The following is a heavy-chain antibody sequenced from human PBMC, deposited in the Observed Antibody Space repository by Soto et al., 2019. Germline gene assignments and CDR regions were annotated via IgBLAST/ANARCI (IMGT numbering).Heavy chain of an antibody. J-gene: IGHJ6*02. CDR3: ARDRANPVYYYGMDV. CDR1: GFTFSSYA. CDR2: ISYDGSNK. V-gene: IGHV3-30-3*01. Sequence: QVQLVESGGGVVQPGRSLRLSCAASGFTFSSYAMHWVRQAPGKGLEWVAVISYDGSNKYYADSVKGRFTISRDNSKNTLYLQMNSLRAEDTAVYYCARDRANPVYYYGMDVWGQGTTVTVSS.